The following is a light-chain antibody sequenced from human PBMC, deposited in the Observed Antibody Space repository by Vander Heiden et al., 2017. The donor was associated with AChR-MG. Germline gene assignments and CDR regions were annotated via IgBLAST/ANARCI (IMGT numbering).Light chain of an antibody. Sequence: EIVMTPSPATLSVSPGERATLSCRASQSVSSNLAWYQQKPGQAPRLLIYGSSTRSTGIPARFSGSWSGAGFTLTISILQSEDFAVYYGQQYNKWPPFTFGPGTKVDIK. J-gene: IGKJ3*01. CDR3: QQYNKWPPFT. CDR1: QSVSSN. V-gene: IGKV3-15*01. CDR2: GSS.